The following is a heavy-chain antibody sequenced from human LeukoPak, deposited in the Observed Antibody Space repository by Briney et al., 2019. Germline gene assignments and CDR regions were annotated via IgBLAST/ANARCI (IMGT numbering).Heavy chain of an antibody. CDR2: INHSGST. D-gene: IGHD2-15*01. CDR1: GGSISSSSYY. V-gene: IGHV4-39*07. J-gene: IGHJ6*03. Sequence: NPSETLSLTCTVSGGSISSSSYYWGWIRQPPGKGLEWIGEINHSGSTNYNPSLKSRVTISVDTSKNQFSLKLSSVTAADTAVYYCARYIVVVVPAPYYYMDVWGKGTTVTVSS. CDR3: ARYIVVVVPAPYYYMDV.